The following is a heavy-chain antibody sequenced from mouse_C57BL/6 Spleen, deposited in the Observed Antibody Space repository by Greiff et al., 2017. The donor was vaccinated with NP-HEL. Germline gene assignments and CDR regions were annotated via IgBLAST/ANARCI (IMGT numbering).Heavy chain of an antibody. V-gene: IGHV1-50*01. D-gene: IGHD1-1*01. CDR3: ARLDGSSPSYYFDY. Sequence: QVQLQQPGAELVKPGASVKLSCKASGYTFTSYWMQWVKQRPGQGLEWIGEIDPSDSNTNYNQKFKGKATLTVDTSSSTAYMQLSSLTSEDSAVYYCARLDGSSPSYYFDYWGQGTTLTVSS. CDR2: IDPSDSNT. CDR1: GYTFTSYW. J-gene: IGHJ2*01.